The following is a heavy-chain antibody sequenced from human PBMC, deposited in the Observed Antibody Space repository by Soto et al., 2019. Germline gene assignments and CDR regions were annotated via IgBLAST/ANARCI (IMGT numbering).Heavy chain of an antibody. Sequence: ASVKVSCKVSGYTLTELSMHWVRQAPGKGLEWMGGFDPEDGETIYAQKFQGRVTMTEDTSTDTAYMELSSLRSEDTAVYYCATVSYYDSSGYYYYFDYWGQGTLVTVSS. CDR3: ATVSYYDSSGYYYYFDY. V-gene: IGHV1-24*01. CDR2: FDPEDGET. D-gene: IGHD3-22*01. CDR1: GYTLTELS. J-gene: IGHJ4*02.